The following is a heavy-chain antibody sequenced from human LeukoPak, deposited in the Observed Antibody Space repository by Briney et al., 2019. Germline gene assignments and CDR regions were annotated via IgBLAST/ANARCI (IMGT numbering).Heavy chain of an antibody. CDR2: ISSSSNYI. D-gene: IGHD3-10*01. J-gene: IGHJ6*03. CDR3: ARFGGMDYYYYMDV. V-gene: IGHV3-21*01. Sequence: GGSLRLSCAASGFSFSSYSMKWVRQAPGKGLEWVSSISSSSNYIYYADSVKGRFTISRDNAKNSLYLQMNSLRAEDTAVYYCARFGGMDYYYYMDVWGKGTTVTISS. CDR1: GFSFSSYS.